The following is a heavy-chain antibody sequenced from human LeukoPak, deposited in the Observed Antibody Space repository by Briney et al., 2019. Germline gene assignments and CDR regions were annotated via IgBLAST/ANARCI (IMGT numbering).Heavy chain of an antibody. J-gene: IGHJ3*02. D-gene: IGHD3-10*01. V-gene: IGHV1-24*01. CDR2: FDPEDGET. Sequence: ASVKVSCKVSGYTLTELSMHWVRQAPGKGLEWMGGFDPEDGETIYAQKFQGRVTMTEDTSTDTAYMELSSLRSEDTAVYYCATDLLHGSGSYYAFDIWGQGTMVTVSS. CDR1: GYTLTELS. CDR3: ATDLLHGSGSYYAFDI.